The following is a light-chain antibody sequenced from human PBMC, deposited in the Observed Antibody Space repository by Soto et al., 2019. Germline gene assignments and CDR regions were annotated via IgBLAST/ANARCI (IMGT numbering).Light chain of an antibody. CDR3: MQAVQTPQ. Sequence: DTVTTQSPHSLPVTPGEPASISCRSSQSLLHSNGYNYLDWYLQKPGQSPQLLIYLGSNRASGVPDRFSGSGSGTDFTLKISRVEAEDVGVYYCMQAVQTPQFGQGTKVDIK. CDR2: LGS. J-gene: IGKJ1*01. CDR1: QSLLHSNGYNY. V-gene: IGKV2-28*01.